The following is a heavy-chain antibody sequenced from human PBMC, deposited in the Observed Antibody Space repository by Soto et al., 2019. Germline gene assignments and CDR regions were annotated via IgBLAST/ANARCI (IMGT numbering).Heavy chain of an antibody. D-gene: IGHD3-3*01. CDR3: ARETWSTCYYMDV. CDR2: IWYDGSKE. CDR1: GFTFSSYG. V-gene: IGHV3-33*01. Sequence: QVQLVESGGGVVQPGRSLRLSCAASGFTFSSYGMHWVRQAPGKGLEWVAVIWYDGSKEDYADSVKGRFTISRDNSKNTMFLQMNSPRVEDTAVYFCARETWSTCYYMDVWGKGTTVTVSS. J-gene: IGHJ6*03.